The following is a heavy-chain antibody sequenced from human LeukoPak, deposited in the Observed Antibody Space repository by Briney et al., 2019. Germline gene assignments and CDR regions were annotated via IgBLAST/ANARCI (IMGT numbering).Heavy chain of an antibody. J-gene: IGHJ4*02. V-gene: IGHV4-39*01. Sequence: SETLPLTCSVSGGSISSSSYYWGWIRQPPGKGLEWIGSIHNSGRCSHNPSLKSRLSISVDTSKNQFSLKLRSVTAADTAVYYCARTGYSGYGTQVHWGQGTLVAVSS. D-gene: IGHD5-12*01. CDR1: GGSISSSSYY. CDR3: ARTGYSGYGTQVH. CDR2: IHNSGRC.